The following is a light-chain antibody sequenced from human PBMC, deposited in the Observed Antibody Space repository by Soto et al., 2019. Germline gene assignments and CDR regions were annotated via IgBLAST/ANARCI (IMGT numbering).Light chain of an antibody. CDR1: QSVSSSY. CDR3: QQYGSSPTWT. CDR2: GAS. J-gene: IGKJ1*01. Sequence: EIVLTQSPGTLSLSPGERATLSCRASQSVSSSYLAWYQQKPGQAPRLLIYGASARATGIPARFTGSGSGTEFTLTISRLEPEDSAVYYCQQYGSSPTWTFGQGTKVDIK. V-gene: IGKV3-20*01.